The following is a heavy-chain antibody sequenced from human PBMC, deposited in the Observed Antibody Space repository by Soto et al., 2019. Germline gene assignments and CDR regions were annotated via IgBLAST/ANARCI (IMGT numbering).Heavy chain of an antibody. V-gene: IGHV1-69*02. CDR1: GDTFAFYS. J-gene: IGHJ4*02. D-gene: IGHD3-10*01. CDR3: ATSYGSGYRAFDY. Sequence: QVQLVQSGAEVKRPGSSVKVSCKASGDTFAFYSINWVRQAPGLGLEWMGRINPILSMSNYAQRIQGRVTMTADKSTSTAYMVLNSLRSEDTAMYYCATSYGSGYRAFDYWGQGALVTVSS. CDR2: INPILSMS.